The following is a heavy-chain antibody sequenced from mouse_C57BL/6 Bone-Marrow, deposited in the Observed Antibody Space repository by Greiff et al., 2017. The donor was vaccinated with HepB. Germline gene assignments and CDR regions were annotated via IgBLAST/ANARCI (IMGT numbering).Heavy chain of an antibody. J-gene: IGHJ4*01. CDR2: INPNNGGT. D-gene: IGHD6-1*01. V-gene: IGHV1-22*01. CDR1: GYTFTDYN. Sequence: VQLQQSGPELVKPGASVKMSCKASGYTFTDYNMHWVKQSHGKSLEWIGYINPNNGGTSYNQKFKGKATLTVNKSSSTAYMELRSLTSEDSAVYYCASPLRRDYAMDYWGQGTSVTVSS. CDR3: ASPLRRDYAMDY.